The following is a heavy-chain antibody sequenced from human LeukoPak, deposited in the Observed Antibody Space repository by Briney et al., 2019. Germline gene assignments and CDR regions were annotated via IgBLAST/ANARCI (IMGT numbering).Heavy chain of an antibody. V-gene: IGHV3-15*07. CDR1: GFTFSNAW. CDR3: ATDFYDST. J-gene: IGHJ5*02. CDR2: IRSNSDGGTI. Sequence: GGSLRLSCATSGFTFSNAWMNWVRQAPGKGLEWVGRIRSNSDGGTIGYAAPVKGRFTLSRDDSKTTLYLQMNSLQTEDTAVYYCATDFYDSTWGQGTLVTVSS. D-gene: IGHD3-22*01.